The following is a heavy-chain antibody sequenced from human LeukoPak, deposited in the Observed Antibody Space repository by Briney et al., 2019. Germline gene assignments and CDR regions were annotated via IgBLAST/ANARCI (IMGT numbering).Heavy chain of an antibody. D-gene: IGHD6-6*01. V-gene: IGHV1-18*01. J-gene: IGHJ4*02. Sequence: ASVKVSCKASGYIFPSYGISWVRQAPGQGLEWMGWINPYNGNTNYAQKLQGRVPMTTDTSTSTAYMELRSLRSDDTAVYYCAREREYSKSSTFFRYSDYWGQGTLVTVSS. CDR3: AREREYSKSSTFFRYSDY. CDR2: INPYNGNT. CDR1: GYIFPSYG.